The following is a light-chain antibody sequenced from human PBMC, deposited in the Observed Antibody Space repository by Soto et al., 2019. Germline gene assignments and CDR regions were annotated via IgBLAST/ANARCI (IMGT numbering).Light chain of an antibody. J-gene: IGKJ4*01. Sequence: DIQMTQSPSSLSASVGDRVTITCQASQDITNYLNWYQLKPGKAPKLLIYDASNLETGVPSRFSGSGSGTDFTFTISSLQPEDIATYYCQQYDNLPLTFGGGTKVEFK. CDR2: DAS. CDR1: QDITNY. CDR3: QQYDNLPLT. V-gene: IGKV1-33*01.